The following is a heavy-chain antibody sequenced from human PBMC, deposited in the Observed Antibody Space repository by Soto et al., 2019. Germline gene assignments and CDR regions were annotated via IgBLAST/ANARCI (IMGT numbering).Heavy chain of an antibody. CDR2: IYYSGST. CDR3: ARRSYYGSGSNFDY. CDR1: GGSISSSGYY. D-gene: IGHD3-10*01. V-gene: IGHV4-39*01. J-gene: IGHJ4*02. Sequence: QLQLQESGPGLVKPSETLSLTCTVSGGSISSSGYYWGWIRQPPGKGLEWIGNIYYSGSTNYNPSLKSRVTISVDTSKNQFSLKVSSVTAADTAVYYCARRSYYGSGSNFDYWGQGTPVTVSS.